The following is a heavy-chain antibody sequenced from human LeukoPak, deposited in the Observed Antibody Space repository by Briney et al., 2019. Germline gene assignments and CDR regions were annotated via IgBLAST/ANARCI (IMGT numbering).Heavy chain of an antibody. V-gene: IGHV1-46*01. J-gene: IGHJ4*02. Sequence: ASVKISCKASGYTFSSFYIHWVRQAPEQGLEWMAIVNPGSGSTNYAPKFQGRLTVTRDTSTSTVYMELRSLRSEDTALYYCARDPSDRSVAESFFEYWGQGTLVAVSS. CDR3: ARDPSDRSVAESFFEY. CDR1: GYTFSSFY. CDR2: VNPGSGST.